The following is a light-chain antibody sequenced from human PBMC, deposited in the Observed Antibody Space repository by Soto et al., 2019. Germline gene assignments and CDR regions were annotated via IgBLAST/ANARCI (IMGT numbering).Light chain of an antibody. Sequence: ETVLRQSPGTLSLSPGERATLSCRASQSVHSNFLAWYQQKPGQAPRLLTYGVSTRDTGIPDRFSGSGAGTDFTLTISRLEPGDFAVYYCQVYGSSPKTFGQGTKVDTK. V-gene: IGKV3-20*01. CDR2: GVS. J-gene: IGKJ1*01. CDR3: QVYGSSPKT. CDR1: QSVHSNF.